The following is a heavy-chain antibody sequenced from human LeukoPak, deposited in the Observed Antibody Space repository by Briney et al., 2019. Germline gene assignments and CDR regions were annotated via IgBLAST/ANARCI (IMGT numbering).Heavy chain of an antibody. J-gene: IGHJ5*02. CDR2: IRYDGSNK. CDR3: AKDRQDDFWSGYFGGFDP. V-gene: IGHV3-30*02. D-gene: IGHD3-3*01. Sequence: GGSLRLSCAASGFTFSSYGMHWVRQAPGKGLEWVAFIRYDGSNKYYADSVKGRFTIPRDNSKNTLYLQMNSLRAEDTAVYYCAKDRQDDFWSGYFGGFDPWGQGTLVTVSS. CDR1: GFTFSSYG.